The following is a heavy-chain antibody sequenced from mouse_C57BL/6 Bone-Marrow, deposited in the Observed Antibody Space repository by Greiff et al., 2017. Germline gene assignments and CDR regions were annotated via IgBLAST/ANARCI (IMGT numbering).Heavy chain of an antibody. CDR1: GFSLTSYG. Sequence: QVQLQQSGPGLVQPSQSLSITCTVSGFSLTSYGVHWVRQSPGKGLEWLGVIWSGGSTDYNAAFISRLSISKDNSKSQVFFKMNSLQADDTAIYYCARNPDSPWAMDYWGQGTSVTVSS. V-gene: IGHV2-2*01. CDR2: IWSGGST. CDR3: ARNPDSPWAMDY. J-gene: IGHJ4*01.